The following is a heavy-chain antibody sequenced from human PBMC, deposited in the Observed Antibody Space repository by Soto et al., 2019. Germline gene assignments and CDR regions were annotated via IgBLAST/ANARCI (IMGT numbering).Heavy chain of an antibody. Sequence: EVRLVESGGGLVQPGGSLRLSCTASGFSSSNYEMIWIRQAPGKGLEWISRVSTTSTSPYYADSVRGRFTVSRDTAKNSVYLQMNSLRAEDTGRYYCARDGHRGPSDAFDVWGQGAMVIVSS. CDR3: ARDGHRGPSDAFDV. CDR1: GFSSSNYE. J-gene: IGHJ3*01. V-gene: IGHV3-48*03. D-gene: IGHD3-10*01. CDR2: VSTTSTSP.